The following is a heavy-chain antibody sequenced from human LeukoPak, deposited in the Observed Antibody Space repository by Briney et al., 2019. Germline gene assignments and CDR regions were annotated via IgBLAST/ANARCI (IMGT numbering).Heavy chain of an antibody. V-gene: IGHV3-33*01. D-gene: IGHD3-10*01. CDR1: GFTFSDYG. J-gene: IGHJ6*03. CDR3: ASAGLRYGENYYYMEV. CDR2: IWYDGSNQ. Sequence: GGSLRLSCAASGFTFSDYGMHWVRQAPGKGLEWVTLIWYDGSNQYYADSVKGRFTISRDNFNNMLYLRMNSLRGEDTAVYYCASAGLRYGENYYYMEVWGKGATVIVCS.